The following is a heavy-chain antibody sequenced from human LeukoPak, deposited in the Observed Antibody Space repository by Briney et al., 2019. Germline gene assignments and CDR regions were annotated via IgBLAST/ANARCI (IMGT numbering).Heavy chain of an antibody. D-gene: IGHD3-22*01. CDR2: VNHSGST. CDR1: GGSFGGYF. J-gene: IGHJ4*02. CDR3: ARGPPLAYYGTGGYYFFDY. Sequence: PSETLSLTCSAYGGSFGGYFWSWIRQPPGEGLEWIGEVNHSGSTNYNPSLKSRVTISVDTSRTQVSLNLRSVTAADTAVYYCARGPPLAYYGTGGYYFFDYWGQGILVTVSP. V-gene: IGHV4-34*01.